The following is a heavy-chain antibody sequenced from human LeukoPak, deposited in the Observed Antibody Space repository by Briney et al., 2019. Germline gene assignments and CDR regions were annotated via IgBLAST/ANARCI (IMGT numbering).Heavy chain of an antibody. CDR1: GFTFSSYG. CDR2: IQYDGSNK. V-gene: IGHV3-30*02. D-gene: IGHD6-6*01. J-gene: IGHJ3*02. CDR3: AKVYSSSSSAFDI. Sequence: GGSLRLSCAASGFTFSSYGMHWVRQAPGKGLEWVSFIQYDGSNKYYADSVKGRFTISRDDSKYTLYLQMNSLRAEDTAVYYCAKVYSSSSSAFDIWGQGTMVTVSS.